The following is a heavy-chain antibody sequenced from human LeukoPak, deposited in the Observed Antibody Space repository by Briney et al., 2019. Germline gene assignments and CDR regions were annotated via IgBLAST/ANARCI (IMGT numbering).Heavy chain of an antibody. CDR2: INHSGST. CDR1: GVSFSGYY. D-gene: IGHD2-15*01. J-gene: IGHJ3*02. Sequence: SETLSLTCAVYGVSFSGYYWSWIRQPPGKGLEWIGEINHSGSTNYNPSLKSRVTISVDTSKNQFSLKLSSVTAADTAVYYCARHRYCSGGSCYSGHDDAFDIWGQGTMVTVSS. V-gene: IGHV4-34*01. CDR3: ARHRYCSGGSCYSGHDDAFDI.